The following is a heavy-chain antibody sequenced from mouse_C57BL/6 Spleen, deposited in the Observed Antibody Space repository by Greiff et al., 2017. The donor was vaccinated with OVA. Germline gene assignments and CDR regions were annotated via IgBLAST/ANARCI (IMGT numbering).Heavy chain of an antibody. V-gene: IGHV5-4*01. D-gene: IGHD1-1*01. Sequence: EVMLVESGGGLVKPGGSLKLSCAASGFTFSSYAMSWVRQTPEKRLEWVATISDGGSYTYYPDNVKGRFTISRDNAKNNLYLQMSHLKSEDTAMYYCARDDYYGSSYVPFAYWGQGTLVTVSA. CDR3: ARDDYYGSSYVPFAY. CDR2: ISDGGSYT. CDR1: GFTFSSYA. J-gene: IGHJ3*01.